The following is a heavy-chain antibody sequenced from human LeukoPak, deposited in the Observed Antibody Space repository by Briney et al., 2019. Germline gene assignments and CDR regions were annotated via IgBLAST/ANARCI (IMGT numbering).Heavy chain of an antibody. J-gene: IGHJ6*03. CDR2: INHSGST. V-gene: IGHV4-34*01. D-gene: IGHD2-15*01. CDR3: ARTLGYCSGGSCYDYYYYYYMDV. CDR1: DGSFSGYY. Sequence: SETLSLTCAVYDGSFSGYYWSWIRQPPGKGLEWIGEINHSGSTNYNPSLKSRVIISVDTSKIQFSLKLSSVTAADTAVYYCARTLGYCSGGSCYDYYYYYYMDVWGKGTTVTVSS.